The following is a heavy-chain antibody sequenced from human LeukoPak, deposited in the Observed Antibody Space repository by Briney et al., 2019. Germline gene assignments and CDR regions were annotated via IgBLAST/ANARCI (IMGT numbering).Heavy chain of an antibody. V-gene: IGHV4-39*01. CDR1: GGSISNSSYY. J-gene: IGHJ4*02. Sequence: PSETLSLTCTVSGGSISNSSYYWGWIRQPPGEGLEWIGSIYYSGSTSYNPSLKSRVTISVDTSKNQFSLNLSSVTAADTAVYFCARRSIAVAGTTYFDYWGQGTLVTASS. CDR2: IYYSGST. CDR3: ARRSIAVAGTTYFDY. D-gene: IGHD6-19*01.